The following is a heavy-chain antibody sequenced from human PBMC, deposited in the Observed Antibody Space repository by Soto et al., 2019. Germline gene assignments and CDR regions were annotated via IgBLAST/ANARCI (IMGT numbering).Heavy chain of an antibody. CDR2: ISYDGSEK. CDR3: ASLITVTTF. D-gene: IGHD4-17*01. CDR1: GFTFSSYA. Sequence: GGSLRLSCAASGFTFSSYAMHWVRQAPGKGLEWVAVISYDGSEKYYVDSVKGRFTISRDNAKNSLYLQMNSLRAEDTAVYYCASLITVTTFWGQGTLVTVSS. J-gene: IGHJ4*02. V-gene: IGHV3-30*04.